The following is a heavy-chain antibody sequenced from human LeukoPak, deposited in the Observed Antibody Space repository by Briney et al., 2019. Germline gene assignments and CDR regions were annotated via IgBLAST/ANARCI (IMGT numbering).Heavy chain of an antibody. J-gene: IGHJ4*02. CDR1: GFTFSSYW. V-gene: IGHV3-74*01. CDR2: IGSDGSTT. CDR3: ARERSGSSGYYSAIDS. Sequence: PGGSLRLSCVASGFTFSSYWMHWVRQPPGNGLVWVSRIGSDGSTTTYADPVKGRFTISRDNAKNTLYLQMNSLRAEDTAVYYCARERSGSSGYYSAIDSWGQGTLVTVSS. D-gene: IGHD3-22*01.